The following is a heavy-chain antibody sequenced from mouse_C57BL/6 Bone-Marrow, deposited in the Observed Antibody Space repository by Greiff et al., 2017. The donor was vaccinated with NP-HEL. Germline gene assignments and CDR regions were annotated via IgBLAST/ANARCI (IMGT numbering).Heavy chain of an antibody. Sequence: DVKLVESGGGLVKPGGSLKLSCAASGFTFSSYAMSWVRQTPEKRLEWVATISDGGSYTYYPDNVKGRFTISRDNAKNNLYLQMSHLKSEDTAMYYCARDPPQATRTDYFDYWGQGTTLTVSS. J-gene: IGHJ2*01. CDR2: ISDGGSYT. V-gene: IGHV5-4*01. CDR1: GFTFSSYA. CDR3: ARDPPQATRTDYFDY. D-gene: IGHD3-2*02.